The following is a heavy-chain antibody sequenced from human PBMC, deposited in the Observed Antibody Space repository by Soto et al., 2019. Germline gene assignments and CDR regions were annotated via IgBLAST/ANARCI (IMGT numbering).Heavy chain of an antibody. CDR2: IRSKAYGGTT. Sequence: GGSLRLSCTASGFTFGDYAMSWFRQAPGKGLEWVGFIRSKAYGGTTEYAASVKGRFTISRDDSKSIAYLQMNSLKTEDTAVYYCTRGDTMVRGVIVTIDYWGQGTLVTVSS. V-gene: IGHV3-49*03. J-gene: IGHJ4*02. CDR1: GFTFGDYA. CDR3: TRGDTMVRGVIVTIDY. D-gene: IGHD3-10*01.